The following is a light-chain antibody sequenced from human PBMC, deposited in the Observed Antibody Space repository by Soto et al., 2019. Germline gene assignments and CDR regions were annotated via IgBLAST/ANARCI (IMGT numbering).Light chain of an antibody. CDR2: GAS. CDR1: QSVSNNY. Sequence: EIVLTQSPATLSLSPGERXXLXXXXIQSVSNNYLAWYQQKPGQAPRLVIYGASIRATGIPDRFSGSGSGTDFTLTISSLEPEDFAVYYCQQRNSRPSITFGQGTRLEI. J-gene: IGKJ5*01. CDR3: QQRNSRPSIT. V-gene: IGKV3D-20*02.